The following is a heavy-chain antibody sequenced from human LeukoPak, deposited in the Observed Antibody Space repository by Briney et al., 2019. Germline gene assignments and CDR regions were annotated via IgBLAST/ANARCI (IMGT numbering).Heavy chain of an antibody. Sequence: GGSLRLSCAASGFTVSSNYMNWVRQAPGKGLECVSSIGCSSSYIYYADSVKGRFTISRDNAKNSLYLQMNSLRAEDTAVYYCARAAAGTYWYFDLWGRGTLVTVSS. CDR3: ARAAAGTYWYFDL. D-gene: IGHD6-13*01. J-gene: IGHJ2*01. V-gene: IGHV3-21*01. CDR2: IGCSSSYI. CDR1: GFTVSSNY.